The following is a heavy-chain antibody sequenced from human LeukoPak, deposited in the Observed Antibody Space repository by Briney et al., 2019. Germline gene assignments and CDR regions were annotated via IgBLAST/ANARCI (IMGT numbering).Heavy chain of an antibody. V-gene: IGHV3-7*01. CDR1: GFTFSSYA. Sequence: GGSLRLSCAASGFTFSSYAMSWVRQAPEKGLEWVANINQDGSEKYYVDSVKGRFTISRDNAKNSLYLQMNSLRAEDTAVYYCARVYWGRVDYWGQGTLVTVSS. CDR2: INQDGSEK. CDR3: ARVYWGRVDY. D-gene: IGHD7-27*01. J-gene: IGHJ4*02.